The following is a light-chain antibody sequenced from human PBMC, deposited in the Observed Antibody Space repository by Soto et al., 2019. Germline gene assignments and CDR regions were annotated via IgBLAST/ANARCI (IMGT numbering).Light chain of an antibody. CDR1: SSDVGGYNY. CDR3: SSYGGSNTSYV. J-gene: IGLJ1*01. V-gene: IGLV2-8*01. Sequence: QSALTQPPSASGSPGPSVTLSCTGTSSDVGGYNYVSWYQQHPGKVPKLRIYEVSKRPSGVHDRFSGSKSSNTASLTVSGLQAEDEADYYCSSYGGSNTSYVFGTGTKLTVL. CDR2: EVS.